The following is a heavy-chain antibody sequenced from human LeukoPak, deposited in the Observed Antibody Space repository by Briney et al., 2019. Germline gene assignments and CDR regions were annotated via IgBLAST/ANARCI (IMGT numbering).Heavy chain of an antibody. J-gene: IGHJ4*02. CDR3: AREAAAGMYFEY. V-gene: IGHV1-18*01. CDR2: ITPYNGNT. Sequence: ASVKVSCKASGYTFTSYDISWVRQAPGQGLEWMGWITPYNGNTNYAHNLRDRVTMTTDTSTTTAYLELRSLTSDDTAIYYCAREAAAGMYFEYWGQGTLVTVSS. D-gene: IGHD6-13*01. CDR1: GYTFTSYD.